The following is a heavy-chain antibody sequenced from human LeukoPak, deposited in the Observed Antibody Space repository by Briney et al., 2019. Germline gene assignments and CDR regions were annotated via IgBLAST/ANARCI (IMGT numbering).Heavy chain of an antibody. CDR2: INPNSGGT. CDR1: GYTFTDYY. Sequence: GASVKVSCKASGYTFTDYYMHWVRQAPGQGLEWMGWINPNSGGTNYAQKFQGWVTMTRDTSISTAYMELSRLRSDDTAVYYCAREMKNGDYVDYWGQGTLVTVSS. D-gene: IGHD4-17*01. CDR3: AREMKNGDYVDY. V-gene: IGHV1-2*04. J-gene: IGHJ4*02.